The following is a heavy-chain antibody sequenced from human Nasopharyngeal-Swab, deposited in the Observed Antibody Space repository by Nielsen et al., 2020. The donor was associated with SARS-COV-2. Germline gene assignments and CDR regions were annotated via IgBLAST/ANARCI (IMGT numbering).Heavy chain of an antibody. Sequence: SETLSLTCSVSGYSINSGYYWGCIRQPPGKGLERIGSIYHSGSTYYNPSLKSRVTISVDTSKNQFSLGLTSVTAADTAVYYCARNIGHSPAPFEYWGQGTRVTVSS. D-gene: IGHD2/OR15-2a*01. CDR2: IYHSGST. J-gene: IGHJ4*02. V-gene: IGHV4-38-2*01. CDR3: ARNIGHSPAPFEY. CDR1: GYSINSGYY.